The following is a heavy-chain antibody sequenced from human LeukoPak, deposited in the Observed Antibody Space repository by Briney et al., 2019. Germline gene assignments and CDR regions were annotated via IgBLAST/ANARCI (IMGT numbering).Heavy chain of an antibody. CDR2: ISGSGGST. Sequence: AGGSLRLSCAASGFTFSSYAMSWVRQAPGKGLEWVSAISGSGGSTYYADSVKGRFTISRDNSKNTLYLQMNSLRAEDTAVYYCARGVGYCSSTSCYLGDYWGQGTLVTVSS. V-gene: IGHV3-23*01. CDR3: ARGVGYCSSTSCYLGDY. CDR1: GFTFSSYA. J-gene: IGHJ4*02. D-gene: IGHD2-2*01.